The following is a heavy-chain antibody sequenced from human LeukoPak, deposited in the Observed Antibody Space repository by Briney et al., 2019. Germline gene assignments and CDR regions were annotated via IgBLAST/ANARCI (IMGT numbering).Heavy chain of an antibody. D-gene: IGHD3-10*01. CDR1: GFTFSSYE. V-gene: IGHV3-48*03. J-gene: IGHJ6*02. CDR2: ISSSGSAM. CDR3: ARVPDYGSGRPSPAYYYGMDV. Sequence: GGSLRLSCAASGFTFSSYEMNWVRQAPGKGLEWVSYISSSGSAMYYADSVKGRFTISRDNSKTSLYLQMNSLRAEDTAVYYCARVPDYGSGRPSPAYYYGMDVWGQGTTVTVSS.